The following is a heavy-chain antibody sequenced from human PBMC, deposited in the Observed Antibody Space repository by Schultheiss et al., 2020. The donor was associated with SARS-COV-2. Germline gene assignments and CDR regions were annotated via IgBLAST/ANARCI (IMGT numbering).Heavy chain of an antibody. CDR1: GFSLSTSGMC. CDR2: IYWDDDK. CDR3: ARIACSSSWYGGLM. J-gene: IGHJ1*01. Sequence: SGPTLVKPTQTLTLTCTFSGFSLSTSGMCVSWIRQPPGKALEWLSLIYWDDDKRYSPSLKSRLTITKDTSKNQVVLTMTNMDPVDTATYYCARIACSSSWYGGLMGGQWTLVTGSS. D-gene: IGHD6-13*01. V-gene: IGHV2-5*08.